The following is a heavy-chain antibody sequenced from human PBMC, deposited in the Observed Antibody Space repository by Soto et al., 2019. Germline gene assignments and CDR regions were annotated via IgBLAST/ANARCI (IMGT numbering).Heavy chain of an antibody. J-gene: IGHJ6*02. CDR1: GGSISSYY. V-gene: IGHV4-4*07. D-gene: IGHD2-15*01. Sequence: PSETLSLTCTVSGGSISSYYWSWIRQPAGKGLEWIGRIYTSGSTNYNPSLKSRVTMSVDTSKNQFSLKLSSVTAADTAVYYCARGRIAATFDYYYYYGMDVWGQGTTVTVSS. CDR2: IYTSGST. CDR3: ARGRIAATFDYYYYYGMDV.